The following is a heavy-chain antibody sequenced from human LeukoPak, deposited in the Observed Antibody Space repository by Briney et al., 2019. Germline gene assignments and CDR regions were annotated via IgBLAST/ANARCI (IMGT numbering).Heavy chain of an antibody. CDR2: IRYDGSNK. CDR3: AKVGTYYYDSSGSAGAFDI. CDR1: GFTFSSCG. Sequence: GGSLRLSCAASGFTFSSCGMHWVRQAPGKGLEWVAFIRYDGSNKYYADSVKGRFTISRDNSKNTLYLQVNSLRAEDTAVYYCAKVGTYYYDSSGSAGAFDIWGQGTMVTVSS. J-gene: IGHJ3*02. D-gene: IGHD3-22*01. V-gene: IGHV3-30*02.